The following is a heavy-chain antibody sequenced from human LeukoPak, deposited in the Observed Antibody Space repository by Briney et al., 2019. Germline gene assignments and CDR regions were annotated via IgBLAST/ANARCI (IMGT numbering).Heavy chain of an antibody. V-gene: IGHV3-74*01. J-gene: IGHJ4*02. CDR1: GNYW. CDR2: INSDGSWT. CDR3: VRGGPYCSSTSCYSTTDGFDY. D-gene: IGHD2-2*01. Sequence: GGSLRLSCAASGNYWMHWVRQAPGKGLVWVSHINSDGSWTSYADSVKGRFTISKDNAKNTVYLQMNSLRAEDTAVYYCVRGGPYCSSTSCYSTTDGFDYWGQGTLVTVSS.